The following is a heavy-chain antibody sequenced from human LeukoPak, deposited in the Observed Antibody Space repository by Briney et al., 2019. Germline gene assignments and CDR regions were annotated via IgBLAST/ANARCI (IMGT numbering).Heavy chain of an antibody. Sequence: GASVKVSCKASGYTFTGYYIHWVRQAPGQGLEWMGWIKPNSGGTNYAQKFQGRVTMTRNTSISTAYMELSRLKSDDTAVYYCARDGAAATYYYYYYYMDVWGKGTTVTVSS. CDR3: ARDGAAATYYYYYYYMDV. V-gene: IGHV1-2*02. D-gene: IGHD6-13*01. CDR1: GYTFTGYY. CDR2: IKPNSGGT. J-gene: IGHJ6*03.